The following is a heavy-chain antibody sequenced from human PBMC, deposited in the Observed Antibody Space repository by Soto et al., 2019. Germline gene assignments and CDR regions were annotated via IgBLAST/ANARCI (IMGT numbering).Heavy chain of an antibody. CDR2: VSYDGGNE. D-gene: IGHD5-12*01. V-gene: IGHV3-30-3*01. CDR1: GFTFRSYA. CDR3: ARASGYDKWDTLNY. Sequence: QVQLVESGGGVVQPGRSLRLSCTASGFTFRSYAMHWVRQDPGKGLEWVASVSYDGGNEHYADSVKGRFTISRDNSKNTLSLQMNSLRVEDTAVFYCARASGYDKWDTLNYWGQGTQVTVSS. J-gene: IGHJ4*02.